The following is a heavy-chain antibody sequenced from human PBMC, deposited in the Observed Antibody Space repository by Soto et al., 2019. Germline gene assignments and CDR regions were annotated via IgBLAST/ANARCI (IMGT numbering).Heavy chain of an antibody. CDR2: IYSNGDT. Sequence: EVQLVETGGGLIQPGGSLRLSCAASGFSVGSNYMTWVRQSPGKGLEWVSLIYSNGDTDYADSVRGRFSISRDNFRNTLYIQMNHLRAEDTAVYHCARKSDTSPVPEADGVWGRGTLVTVSS. D-gene: IGHD2-8*01. CDR1: GFSVGSNY. CDR3: ARKSDTSPVPEADGV. V-gene: IGHV3-53*02. J-gene: IGHJ4*02.